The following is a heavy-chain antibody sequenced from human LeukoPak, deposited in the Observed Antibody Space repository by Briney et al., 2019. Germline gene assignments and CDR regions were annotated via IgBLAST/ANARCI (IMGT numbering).Heavy chain of an antibody. V-gene: IGHV4-59*01. D-gene: IGHD5-18*01. Sequence: PSETLSLTCTVSGGSISSYYWSWIRQPPGKGLEWIGYIYYSGSTNYNPSIKSRVTISVDTSKNQFSLKLSSVTAADTAVYYCARDGYSYGYYYYYGMDVWGQGTTVTVSS. CDR3: ARDGYSYGYYYYYGMDV. J-gene: IGHJ6*02. CDR1: GGSISSYY. CDR2: IYYSGST.